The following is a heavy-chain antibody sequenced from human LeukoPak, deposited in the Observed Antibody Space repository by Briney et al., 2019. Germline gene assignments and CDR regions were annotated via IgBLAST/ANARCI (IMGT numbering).Heavy chain of an antibody. V-gene: IGHV4-59*01. J-gene: IGHJ4*02. CDR3: ARGGGYASPIGH. CDR1: GGSTSTYY. D-gene: IGHD5-12*01. Sequence: SETLSLTCTLSGGSTSTYYWSWIRQPPGKGLEWIGYIYHSGSTNYNPSLKSRVTISVDTSKNQFSLKLSSVTAADTAVYYCARGGGYASPIGHWGQGALVTVSS. CDR2: IYHSGST.